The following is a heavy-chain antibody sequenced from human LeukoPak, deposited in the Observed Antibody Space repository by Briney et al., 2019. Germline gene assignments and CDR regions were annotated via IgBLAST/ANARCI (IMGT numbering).Heavy chain of an antibody. V-gene: IGHV3-30-3*01. CDR2: MSSDGTNT. CDR1: GFSFSSYA. D-gene: IGHD1-14*01. J-gene: IGHJ5*02. CDR3: ANHFYNLAA. Sequence: GGSLRLSCAASGFSFSSYAMHWVRQAPGKGLEWVAVMSSDGTNTYYAASVKGRFTISRDISKNTLYLQMNSLRAEDTAVYYCANHFYNLAAWGQGTLVTVSS.